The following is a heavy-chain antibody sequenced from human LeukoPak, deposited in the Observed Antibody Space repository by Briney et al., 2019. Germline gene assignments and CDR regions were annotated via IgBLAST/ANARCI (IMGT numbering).Heavy chain of an antibody. Sequence: GGSLRLSCAASGFTFSNYSMSWVRQAPGKGLEWVSSISSSSSYINYADSVKGRFTISRDNAKNSLYLQMNSLRAEDTAVYYCARDGWYIYYWGQGTLVTVSS. CDR3: ARDGWYIYY. CDR2: ISSSSSYI. V-gene: IGHV3-21*04. D-gene: IGHD6-19*01. CDR1: GFTFSNYS. J-gene: IGHJ4*02.